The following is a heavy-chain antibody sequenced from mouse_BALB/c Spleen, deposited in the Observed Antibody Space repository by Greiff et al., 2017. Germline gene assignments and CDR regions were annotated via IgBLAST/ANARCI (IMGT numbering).Heavy chain of an antibody. D-gene: IGHD4-1*01. CDR1: GYTFTSYW. CDR2: IYPGNSDT. J-gene: IGHJ4*01. CDR3: TRGLGQGAMDY. V-gene: IGHV1-5*01. Sequence: EVQLQQSGTVLARPGASVKMSCKASGYTFTSYWMHWVKQRPGQGLEWIGAIYPGNSDTSYNQKFKGKAKLTAVTSTSTAYMELSSLTNEDSAVYYCTRGLGQGAMDYWGQGTSVTVSA.